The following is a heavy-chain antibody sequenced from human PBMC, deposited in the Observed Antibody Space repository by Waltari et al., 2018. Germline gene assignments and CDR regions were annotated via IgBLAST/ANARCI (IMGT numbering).Heavy chain of an antibody. Sequence: QVQLVESGGGVVQPGRSLRLSCAASGFTFSSYGMPWVRQAPGKGLEWVAVIWYDGSNKYYADSVKGRFTISRDNSKNTLYLQMNSLRAEDTAMYYCAKEGTSSGGPYYFDYWGQGTLVTVSS. D-gene: IGHD2-15*01. CDR2: IWYDGSNK. CDR3: AKEGTSSGGPYYFDY. CDR1: GFTFSSYG. V-gene: IGHV3-30*18. J-gene: IGHJ4*02.